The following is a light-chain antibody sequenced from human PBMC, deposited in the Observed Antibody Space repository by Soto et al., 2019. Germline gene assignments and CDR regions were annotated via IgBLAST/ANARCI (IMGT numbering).Light chain of an antibody. CDR3: QQYNNWPPELT. CDR2: AAS. V-gene: IGKV3-20*01. J-gene: IGKJ4*01. Sequence: EIVLTQSPGTLSLSPGERATLSCRASQTLSTNSLAWYQQRPGQTPRLLIYAASTRDTDIPDRFNGSGSGTDFALTISRLEPEDFAVYYCQQYNNWPPELTFGGGTKVEIK. CDR1: QTLSTNS.